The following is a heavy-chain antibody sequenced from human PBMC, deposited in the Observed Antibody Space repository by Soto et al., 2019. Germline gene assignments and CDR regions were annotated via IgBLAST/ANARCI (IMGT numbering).Heavy chain of an antibody. D-gene: IGHD5-18*01. CDR2: IYYSGST. Sequence: KPSETLSLTCTVSGGSISSSSYYWGWIRQPPGKGLEWIGSIYYSGSTYYNPSLKSRVTISVDTSKNQFSLKLSSVTAADTAVYYCAGHCRVDTAMAIDYWGQGTLVTVSS. CDR3: AGHCRVDTAMAIDY. CDR1: GGSISSSSYY. J-gene: IGHJ4*02. V-gene: IGHV4-39*01.